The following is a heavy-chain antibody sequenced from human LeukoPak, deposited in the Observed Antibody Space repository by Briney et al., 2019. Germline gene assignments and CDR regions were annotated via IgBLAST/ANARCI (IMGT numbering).Heavy chain of an antibody. V-gene: IGHV4-34*01. D-gene: IGHD2-2*01. CDR3: ARENRKGYCSSTSCYAGGYYYYGMDV. Sequence: PSETLSLTCAVYGGSFSGYYWSWIRQPPGKGLEWIGEINHSGSTNYNPSFKSRVTISVDTSKNQFSLKLSSVTAADTAVYYCARENRKGYCSSTSCYAGGYYYYGMDVWGQGTTVTVSS. J-gene: IGHJ6*02. CDR1: GGSFSGYY. CDR2: INHSGST.